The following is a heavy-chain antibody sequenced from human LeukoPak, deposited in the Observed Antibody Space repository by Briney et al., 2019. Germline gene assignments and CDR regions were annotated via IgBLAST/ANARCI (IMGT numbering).Heavy chain of an antibody. CDR1: GFTFSSYG. J-gene: IGHJ4*02. CDR3: ARFAVPITGTTSAPDY. V-gene: IGHV3-33*01. Sequence: GRSLRLSCAASGFTFSSYGMHWVRQAPGKGLEWVAVIWYDGSNKYYADSVKGRFTISRDNSKNTLYLQMNSLRAEDTAVYYCARFAVPITGTTSAPDYWGQGTLVTVSS. CDR2: IWYDGSNK. D-gene: IGHD1-7*01.